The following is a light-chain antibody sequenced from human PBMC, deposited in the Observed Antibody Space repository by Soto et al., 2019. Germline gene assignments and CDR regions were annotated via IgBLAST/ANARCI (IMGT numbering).Light chain of an antibody. J-gene: IGKJ1*01. Sequence: DVQMTQSPSTLSASVGDRVTITCRASQSINNLLAWYQQKPGKSPKFLIYDVSTLESGVPSRFSGSGSGTEFTLTISSLQPEDFATYYCPQYYRLWAFGQGTKVDNK. CDR1: QSINNL. V-gene: IGKV1-5*01. CDR3: PQYYRLWA. CDR2: DVS.